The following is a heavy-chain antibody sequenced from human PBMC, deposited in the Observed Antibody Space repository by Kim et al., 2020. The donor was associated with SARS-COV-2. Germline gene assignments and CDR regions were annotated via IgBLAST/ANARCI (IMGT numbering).Heavy chain of an antibody. D-gene: IGHD3-10*01. CDR3: ARHPYGSGSSYYYYYFDL. J-gene: IGHJ2*01. CDR2: IDPTGKS. Sequence: SETLSLSCIVSGGFIFSSSNSWGWIRQPPGKGLEWIGSIDPTGKSDYNPSLKSRVTISLDTSKNQFSLNLSSVTAADTAMYYCARHPYGSGSSYYYYYFDLWGRGTLVTVSS. V-gene: IGHV4-39*01. CDR1: GGFIFSSSNS.